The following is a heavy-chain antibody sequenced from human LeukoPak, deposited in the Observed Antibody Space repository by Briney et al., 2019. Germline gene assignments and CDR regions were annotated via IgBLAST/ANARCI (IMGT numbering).Heavy chain of an antibody. CDR2: ISGSGGST. J-gene: IGHJ4*02. D-gene: IGHD3-22*01. CDR1: GFTFSSYA. CDR3: AKAPPYYYDSSGYFGY. Sequence: GGSLRLSCAASGFTFSSYAMSWVRQAPGKGLEWVSAISGSGGSTYYADSVKGRFTISRDNSKNTLYLQMNSLRAEDTAVYYCAKAPPYYYDSSGYFGYWGQETLVTVSS. V-gene: IGHV3-23*01.